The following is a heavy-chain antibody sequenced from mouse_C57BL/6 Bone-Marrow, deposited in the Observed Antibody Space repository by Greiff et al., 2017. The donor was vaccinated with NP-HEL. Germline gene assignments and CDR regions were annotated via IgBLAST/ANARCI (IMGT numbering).Heavy chain of an antibody. CDR1: GYTFTSYW. D-gene: IGHD2-3*01. CDR3: AREDGYYHYYAMDY. CDR2: IYPGSGST. Sequence: QVQLQQPGAELVKPGASVKMSCKASGYTFTSYWITWVKQRPGQGLEWIGDIYPGSGSTNYNEKFKSKATLTVDTSSSTAYMQLSSLTSEDSAVYYCAREDGYYHYYAMDYWGQGTSVTVSS. J-gene: IGHJ4*01. V-gene: IGHV1-55*01.